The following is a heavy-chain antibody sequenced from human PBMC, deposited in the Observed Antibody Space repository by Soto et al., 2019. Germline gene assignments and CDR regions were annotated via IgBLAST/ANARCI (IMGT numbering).Heavy chain of an antibody. V-gene: IGHV3-30-3*01. CDR2: ISYDGSNK. J-gene: IGHJ6*02. CDR1: GFTFSSYA. Sequence: GGSLRLSCAASGFTFSSYAMHWVRQAPGKGLEWVAVISYDGSNKYYADSVKGRFTVSRDNSKNTLYLQMNSLRAEDTAVYYCARGSRSYYYGMDVWGQGTTVTVSS. D-gene: IGHD2-15*01. CDR3: ARGSRSYYYGMDV.